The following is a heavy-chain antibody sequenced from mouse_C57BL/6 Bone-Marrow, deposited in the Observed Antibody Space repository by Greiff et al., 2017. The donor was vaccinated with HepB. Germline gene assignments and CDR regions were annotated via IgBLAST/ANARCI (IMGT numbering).Heavy chain of an antibody. J-gene: IGHJ3*01. Sequence: QVQLQQPGAELVMPGASVKLSCKASGYTFTSYWMHWVKQRPGQGLEWIGVIDPSDSYTNYNQKFKGKATLTVDTSSSTAYMQLSSLTSEDSAVYYCARGGYGFAYWGQGTLVTVSA. V-gene: IGHV1-59*01. CDR3: ARGGYGFAY. CDR1: GYTFTSYW. CDR2: IDPSDSYT. D-gene: IGHD2-2*01.